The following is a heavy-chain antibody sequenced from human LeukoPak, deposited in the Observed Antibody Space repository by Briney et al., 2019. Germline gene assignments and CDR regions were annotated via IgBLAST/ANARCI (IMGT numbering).Heavy chain of an antibody. Sequence: GESLKISCKISGDRLTNNWIGWVRQVPGKGLEWMGLIYPGNSDTRYSPLFQGQVTLSVDRSISTAYLHWSGLRASDTAIYYCARFALTSSLDYWGQGTLVTVSS. CDR1: GDRLTNNW. CDR3: ARFALTSSLDY. D-gene: IGHD6-13*01. J-gene: IGHJ4*02. CDR2: IYPGNSDT. V-gene: IGHV5-51*01.